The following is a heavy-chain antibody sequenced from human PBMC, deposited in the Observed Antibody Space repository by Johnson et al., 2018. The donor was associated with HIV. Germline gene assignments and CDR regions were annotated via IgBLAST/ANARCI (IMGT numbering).Heavy chain of an antibody. V-gene: IGHV3-30*03. CDR1: GFTLSSSV. CDR2: ISYDGSIK. J-gene: IGHJ3*02. D-gene: IGHD1-1*01. Sequence: QVQLVESGGGVAQPGTSLRLSCADSGFTLSSSVMHWVRRAPGKGLEWVAVISYDGSIKYYTDSVKGRFTISRDNSKNTLFLQMNSLRVEDTAVYYCARPETATTSGAFDIWGQGTTVTVSS. CDR3: ARPETATTSGAFDI.